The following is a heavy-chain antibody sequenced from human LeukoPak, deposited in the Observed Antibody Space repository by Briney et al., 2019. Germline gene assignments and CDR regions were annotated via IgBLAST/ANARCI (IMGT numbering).Heavy chain of an antibody. Sequence: SEILSLTCIVSGDSISNYYWSWIRQPAGKGLEWIGRIYTSGSTNYNPSLKSRVTMSADTSKNQFSLKLTSVTAADTAVYYCAREAAAGKFYFDYWGQGTLVTVSS. CDR2: IYTSGST. V-gene: IGHV4-4*07. D-gene: IGHD6-13*01. CDR1: GDSISNYY. J-gene: IGHJ4*02. CDR3: AREAAAGKFYFDY.